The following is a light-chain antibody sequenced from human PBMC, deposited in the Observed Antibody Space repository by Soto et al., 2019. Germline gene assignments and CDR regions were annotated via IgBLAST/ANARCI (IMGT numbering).Light chain of an antibody. CDR2: DES. Sequence: DIQMTQSPSSLSASVGDRATITCQASQAISNHLNWYQQKPGKAPNLLIYDESNLETGVPSRFSGNGSGTEFTFNISSVLPEDVGTFYCQQYDGLPYTFGQGTNLEIK. J-gene: IGKJ2*01. CDR3: QQYDGLPYT. V-gene: IGKV1-33*01. CDR1: QAISNH.